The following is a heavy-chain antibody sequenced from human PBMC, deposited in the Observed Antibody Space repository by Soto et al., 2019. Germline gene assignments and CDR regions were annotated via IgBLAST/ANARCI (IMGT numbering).Heavy chain of an antibody. CDR1: GFTFSSYG. V-gene: IGHV3-30*18. D-gene: IGHD6-13*01. CDR2: ISYDGSNK. CDR3: AKADLEQQLVLAY. J-gene: IGHJ4*02. Sequence: GGSLRLSCAASGFTFSSYGMHWVRQAPGKGLEWVAVISYDGSNKYYADSVKGRFSISRDNSKNKLYLQMNSLRAEDTAAYYCAKADLEQQLVLAYWGQGTLVTVSS.